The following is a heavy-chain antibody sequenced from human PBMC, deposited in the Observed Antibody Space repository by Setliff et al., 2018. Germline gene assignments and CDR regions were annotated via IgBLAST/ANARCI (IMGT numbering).Heavy chain of an antibody. CDR3: ARKGPNSSSHVFGY. J-gene: IGHJ4*02. CDR2: INPASGNT. CDR1: GYSFTLYA. Sequence: ASVKVSCKASGYSFTLYAMHWMRQAPGQRLQWMGWINPASGNTKYSQEFQGRVTITRDTSATTVYMELSSLRSDDMAVYYCARKGPNSSSHVFGYWGQGTLVTVSS. D-gene: IGHD3-16*01. V-gene: IGHV1-3*03.